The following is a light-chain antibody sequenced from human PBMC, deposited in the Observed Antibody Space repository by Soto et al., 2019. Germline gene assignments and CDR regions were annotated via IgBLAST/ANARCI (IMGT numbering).Light chain of an antibody. V-gene: IGLV2-14*01. CDR3: SSYTSSSTYYV. CDR2: DVS. CDR1: SREVGGYNY. Sequence: QSVLTQPASVSRSPGQSITISCTGTSREVGGYNYVSWYQQHPGKAPKLMVYDVSNRPSGVSNRFSGSKSGNTASLTISGLQAEDEADYYCSSYTSSSTYYVFGTGTKVTVL. J-gene: IGLJ1*01.